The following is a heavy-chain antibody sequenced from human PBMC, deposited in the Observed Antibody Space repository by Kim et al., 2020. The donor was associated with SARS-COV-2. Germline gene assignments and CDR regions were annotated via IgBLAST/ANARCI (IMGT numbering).Heavy chain of an antibody. D-gene: IGHD2-8*01. J-gene: IGHJ3*02. CDR1: GGSISSYY. V-gene: IGHV4-59*08. CDR2: IYYSGST. CDR3: ARHGVGRPPTAFDI. Sequence: SETLSLTCTVSGGSISSYYWSWIRQPPGKGLEWIGYIYYSGSTNYNPSLKSRVTISVDTSKNQFSLKLSSVTAADTAVYYCARHGVGRPPTAFDIWGQGTMVTVSS.